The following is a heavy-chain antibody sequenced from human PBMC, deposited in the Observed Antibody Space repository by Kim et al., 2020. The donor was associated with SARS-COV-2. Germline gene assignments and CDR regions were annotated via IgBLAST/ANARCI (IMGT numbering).Heavy chain of an antibody. V-gene: IGHV4-39*02. CDR2: IYYSGVS. J-gene: IGHJ4*02. CDR3: ARVPRATTWGYEY. CDR1: DDSISGPLYL. D-gene: IGHD7-27*01. Sequence: SETLSLTCTVSDDSISGPLYLWGWIRQPPGKGLEWIGNIYYSGVSFYNPSLKSRVTMSIDKSRNRFSLTVDSVTAADTAVYYCARVPRATTWGYEYWGQGALVTVSS.